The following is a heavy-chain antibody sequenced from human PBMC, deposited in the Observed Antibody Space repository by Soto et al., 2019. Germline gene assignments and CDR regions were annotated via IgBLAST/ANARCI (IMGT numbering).Heavy chain of an antibody. CDR3: ARQGKIVPNAIDIFSMDV. D-gene: IGHD2-21*01. CDR2: TDPVGSST. J-gene: IGHJ6*01. V-gene: IGHV5-10-1*01. CDR1: GFSFTSYW. Sequence: GESLKISCRGSGFSFTSYWITWVRQEPGKGLEWMGRTDPVGSSTFYSPSCRGHVTISNDKSFTTVYLQWDSLQASDTATYYCARQGKIVPNAIDIFSMDVWGRGTTVTVSS.